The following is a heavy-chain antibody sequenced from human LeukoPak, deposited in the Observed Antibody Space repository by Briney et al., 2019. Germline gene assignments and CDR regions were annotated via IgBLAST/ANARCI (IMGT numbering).Heavy chain of an antibody. V-gene: IGHV3-23*01. CDR1: GFPFSSYG. CDR3: AKDNSGGYYYFDY. D-gene: IGHD3-22*01. CDR2: ISGSGGSS. Sequence: PGGSLRLSCAASGFPFSSYGMSWVRQAPGKGLEWVSVISGSGGSSHYADSVKGRFTISRDNSKNTLHLQMNSLRAEDTAVYYCAKDNSGGYYYFDYWGQGILVTVSS. J-gene: IGHJ4*02.